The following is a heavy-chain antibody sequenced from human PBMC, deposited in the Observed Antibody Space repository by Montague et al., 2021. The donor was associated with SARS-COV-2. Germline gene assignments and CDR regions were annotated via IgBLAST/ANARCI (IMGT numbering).Heavy chain of an antibody. CDR3: ARDIGATSSLYYYYYGMDV. CDR1: GFTFSSYA. J-gene: IGHJ6*02. V-gene: IGHV3-30-3*01. CDR2: ISYDGSNK. Sequence: SLRLSCAASGFTFSSYAMHWVRQAPGKGLEWVAVISYDGSNKYYADPVKGRFTISRDNSKNTLYLQMNSLRAEDTAVYYCARDIGATSSLYYYYYGMDVWGQGTTVTVSS. D-gene: IGHD5-12*01.